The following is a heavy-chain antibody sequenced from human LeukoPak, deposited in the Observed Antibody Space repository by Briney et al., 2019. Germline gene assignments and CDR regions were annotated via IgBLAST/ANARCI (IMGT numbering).Heavy chain of an antibody. Sequence: ASVKVSCKGSGYRFTDYFLHWVRQARGKGLEWMGCISPNDGGTISAQKFQGRITMTRDTSISTAYMELSRLTSDDTAVYYCARDDYGDLQYFENWGQGTLVTASS. V-gene: IGHV1-2*02. CDR1: GYRFTDYF. J-gene: IGHJ4*02. D-gene: IGHD4-17*01. CDR2: ISPNDGGT. CDR3: ARDDYGDLQYFEN.